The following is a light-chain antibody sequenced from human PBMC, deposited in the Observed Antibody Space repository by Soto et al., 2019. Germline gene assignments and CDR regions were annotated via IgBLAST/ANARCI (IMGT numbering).Light chain of an antibody. CDR3: QQHNSFSIT. CDR2: KAS. CDR1: QSISSW. V-gene: IGKV1-5*03. J-gene: IGKJ5*01. Sequence: DIQMTQSPSTLSASVGDRVTITCRASQSISSWLAWYQQKPGKAPKLLIYKASSLESGVPSRFSGSGSGTEFTLTISSLQPEDFATYYCQQHNSFSITFGQGTRLEIK.